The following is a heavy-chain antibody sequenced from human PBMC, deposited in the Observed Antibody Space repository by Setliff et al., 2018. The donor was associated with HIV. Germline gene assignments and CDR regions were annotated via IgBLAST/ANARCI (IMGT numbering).Heavy chain of an antibody. CDR3: ARYSPRGYTLTGPY. V-gene: IGHV4-61*01. D-gene: IGHD6-25*01. CDR2: IYYSWST. CDR1: GGSVSSGSYY. J-gene: IGHJ4*02. Sequence: SETLSLTCTVSGGSVSSGSYYWSWIRQPPGKGLEWIGYIYYSWSTKHNPSLKSRVTISLDTSKNQFSLKLTSVTAADTAVYYCARYSPRGYTLTGPYWGQGTLVTVSS.